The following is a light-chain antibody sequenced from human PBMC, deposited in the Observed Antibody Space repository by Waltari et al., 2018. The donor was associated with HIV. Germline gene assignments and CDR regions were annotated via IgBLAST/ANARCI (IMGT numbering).Light chain of an antibody. CDR3: CSMVSSNTRV. Sequence: SSELTQDPHVSVALGQTVNITCQGDRLRTYYATWYQQKPGQATALVFYGTNHRPSGIAGRFSGSTSRDTASLTITGAQAEDEADYYCCSMVSSNTRVFGGGTKLTVL. V-gene: IGLV3-19*01. CDR1: RLRTYY. CDR2: GTN. J-gene: IGLJ2*01.